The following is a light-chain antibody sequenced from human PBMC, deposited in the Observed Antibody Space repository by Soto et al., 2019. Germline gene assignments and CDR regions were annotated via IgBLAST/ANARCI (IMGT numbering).Light chain of an antibody. Sequence: QTVVTQEPSFSVSPGGTVTLTCGLSSGSVSTSYYPSWYQQTPGQAPRTLIYSTNTRSSGVADRFSGSILGNKAALTITGAQADDESDYYCVLYMGSGISGVYGGGTKVTVL. CDR1: SGSVSTSYY. J-gene: IGLJ2*01. V-gene: IGLV8-61*01. CDR3: VLYMGSGISGV. CDR2: STN.